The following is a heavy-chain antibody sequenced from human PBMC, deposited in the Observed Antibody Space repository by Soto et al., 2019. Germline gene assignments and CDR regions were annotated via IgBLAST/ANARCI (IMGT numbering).Heavy chain of an antibody. CDR2: SIPIFGTA. CDR3: ARTGKDGYNYSYYYGMDV. CDR1: GGTFSSYA. D-gene: IGHD5-12*01. V-gene: IGHV1-69*01. J-gene: IGHJ6*02. Sequence: QVQLVQSGAEVKKPGSSVKGSCKASGGTFSSYAISWVRQAPGQGLEWMGGSIPIFGTANYAQKVQGRVTINADDSTSTAYMELSSLRSEDTAVYYCARTGKDGYNYSYYYGMDVWGQGTTVTVSS.